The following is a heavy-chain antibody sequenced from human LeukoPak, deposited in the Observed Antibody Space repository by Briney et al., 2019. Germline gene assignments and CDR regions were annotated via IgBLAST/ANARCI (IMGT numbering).Heavy chain of an antibody. CDR1: GGSISSSSYY. CDR2: IYYSGST. J-gene: IGHJ4*02. D-gene: IGHD3-22*01. V-gene: IGHV4-39*01. Sequence: SETLSLTCTVSGGSISSSSYYWGWIRQPPGKGREWIVSIYYSGSTYYNPSLKSRVTISVDTSKNQFSLKLSSVTAADTAVYYCARVRHYYDSSGYYYPDYWGQGTLVTVSS. CDR3: ARVRHYYDSSGYYYPDY.